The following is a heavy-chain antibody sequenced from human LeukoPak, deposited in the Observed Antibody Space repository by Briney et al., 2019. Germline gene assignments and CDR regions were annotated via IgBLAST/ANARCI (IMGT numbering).Heavy chain of an antibody. CDR3: ASHPGYNWFDP. Sequence: PSETLSLTCTVSGGSISSYYWSWIRQAPGKGLEWIGYIYYSGSTNYNPSLKSRVTISVDTSKNQFSRKLSSVTAADTAVYYCASHPGYNWFDPWGQGTLVTVSS. V-gene: IGHV4-59*03. J-gene: IGHJ5*02. D-gene: IGHD3-10*01. CDR1: GGSISSYY. CDR2: IYYSGST.